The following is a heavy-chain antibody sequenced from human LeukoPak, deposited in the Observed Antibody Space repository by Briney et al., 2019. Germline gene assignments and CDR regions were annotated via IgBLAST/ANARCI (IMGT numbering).Heavy chain of an antibody. D-gene: IGHD2-2*01. CDR1: GFTFSSYA. CDR3: AKAWGSDGYCSSTSCARYYYYGMDV. Sequence: PGGSLRLSCAASGFTFSSYAMSWVRQAPGKGLEWVSAISGSGGSTYYADSVKGRFTISRDNSKSTLYLQMNSLRAEDTAVYYCAKAWGSDGYCSSTSCARYYYYGMDVWGKGTTVTVSS. V-gene: IGHV3-23*01. J-gene: IGHJ6*04. CDR2: ISGSGGST.